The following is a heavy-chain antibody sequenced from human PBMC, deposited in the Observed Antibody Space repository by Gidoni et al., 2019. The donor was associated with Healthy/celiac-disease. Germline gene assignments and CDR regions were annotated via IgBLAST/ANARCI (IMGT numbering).Heavy chain of an antibody. CDR1: GGSIRSHS. Sequence: QVQLQESGPGLVKPSETLSLTCTVPGGSIRSHSWSGIRQPAGKGLEWIGRIYTSGSTNYNPSLKSRVTMSVDTSKNQFSLKLSSVTAADTAVYYCARDVRATRNWFDPWGQGTLVTVSS. CDR2: IYTSGST. CDR3: ARDVRATRNWFDP. J-gene: IGHJ5*02. V-gene: IGHV4-4*07.